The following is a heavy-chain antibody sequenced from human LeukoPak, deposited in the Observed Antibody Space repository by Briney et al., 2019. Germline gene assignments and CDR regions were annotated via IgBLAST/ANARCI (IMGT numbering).Heavy chain of an antibody. CDR2: IIPIFGAA. V-gene: IGHV1-69*13. CDR1: GYIFTSYA. Sequence: GASVKVSCKPSGYIFTSYAISWVRQAPGQGLEWMGGIIPIFGAANYAQKFQGRVTITADESTSTAYMELSSLRSEDTAVYYCARAPYCSGGSCYSEGYYYYMDVWGKGTTVTISS. CDR3: ARAPYCSGGSCYSEGYYYYMDV. J-gene: IGHJ6*03. D-gene: IGHD2-15*01.